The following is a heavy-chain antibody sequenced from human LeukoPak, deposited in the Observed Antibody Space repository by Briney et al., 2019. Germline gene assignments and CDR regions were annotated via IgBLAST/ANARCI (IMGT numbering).Heavy chain of an antibody. D-gene: IGHD3-10*01. V-gene: IGHV1-2*02. J-gene: IGHJ6*03. CDR2: INPNSGGT. CDR3: ARSGYYGSGIEYYYYYYMDV. CDR1: GYTFTGYY. Sequence: ASVKVSFKASGYTFTGYYMHWVRQAPGQGLEWMGWINPNSGGTNYAQKFQGRVTMTRDTSISTAYMELSRLRSDDTAVYYCARSGYYGSGIEYYYYYYMDVWGKGTTVTISS.